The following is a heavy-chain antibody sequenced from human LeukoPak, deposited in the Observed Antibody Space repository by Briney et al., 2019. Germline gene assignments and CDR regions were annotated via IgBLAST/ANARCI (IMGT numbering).Heavy chain of an antibody. CDR3: AKDVVEYCSSTSCSVIDY. CDR1: GFTFSSYG. V-gene: IGHV3-30*02. Sequence: PGGSLRLSCAASGFTFSSYGMHWVRQAPGKGLEWVAFIRYDGSNKYYADSVKDRFTISRDNSKNTLYLQMNSLRAEDTAVYYCAKDVVEYCSSTSCSVIDYWGQGTLVTVSS. CDR2: IRYDGSNK. D-gene: IGHD2-2*01. J-gene: IGHJ4*02.